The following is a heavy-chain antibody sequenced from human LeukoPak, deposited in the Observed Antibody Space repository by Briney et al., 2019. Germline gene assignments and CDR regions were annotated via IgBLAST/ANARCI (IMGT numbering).Heavy chain of an antibody. D-gene: IGHD3-3*01. J-gene: IGHJ4*02. V-gene: IGHV1-2*02. CDR1: GHTFTGYY. CDR2: INPHNGDT. Sequence: ASVKVSCKASGHTFTGYYMQWVRQAPGQGPEWMGWINPHNGDTKYAQKFQGRVTMTRDTSISTAYMDLTRLRFDDTAVYYSAILPRPVFGVVIGDDYWGQGTLVTVSS. CDR3: AILPRPVFGVVIGDDY.